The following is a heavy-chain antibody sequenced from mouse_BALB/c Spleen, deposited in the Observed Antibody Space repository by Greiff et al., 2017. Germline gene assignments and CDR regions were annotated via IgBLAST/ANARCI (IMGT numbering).Heavy chain of an antibody. V-gene: IGHV5-9-4*01. J-gene: IGHJ4*01. CDR1: GFTFSSYA. CDR2: ISSGGSYT. Sequence: EVKVVESGGGLVKPGGSLKLSCAASGFTFSSYAMSWVRQSPEKRLEWVAEISSGGSYTYYPDTVTGRFTISRDNAKNTLYLEMSSLRSEDTAMYYCARNDYDRGVYAMDYWGQGTSGTVSS. D-gene: IGHD2-4*01. CDR3: ARNDYDRGVYAMDY.